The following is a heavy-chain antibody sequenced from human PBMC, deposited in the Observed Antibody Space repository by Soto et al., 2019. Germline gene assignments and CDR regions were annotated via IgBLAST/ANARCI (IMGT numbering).Heavy chain of an antibody. CDR3: AREGGTTPYYYYGMDV. J-gene: IGHJ6*02. V-gene: IGHV1-8*01. CDR1: GYTFTSYD. Sequence: QVQLVQSGAEVKKPGASVKVSCKASGYTFTSYDINWVRQATGQGLEWMGWMNPNSGNTGYAQKFQGRVTMTRNTSISTAYMELSSLRSEDTAVHYCAREGGTTPYYYYGMDVWGQGTTVTVSS. CDR2: MNPNSGNT. D-gene: IGHD1-7*01.